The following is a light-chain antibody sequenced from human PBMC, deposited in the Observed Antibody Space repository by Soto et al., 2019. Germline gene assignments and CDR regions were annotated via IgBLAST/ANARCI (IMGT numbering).Light chain of an antibody. Sequence: EIVLMQSPGTLSLSPGERATLSCRASQSVSSSYLAWYQQKPGQAPRLLIYGASSRATGIPDRFSGSVSGTDFTLTISRLEPEDFAVYYCHQYDSSPLTFGGATKVEIK. J-gene: IGKJ4*01. V-gene: IGKV3-20*01. CDR3: HQYDSSPLT. CDR1: QSVSSSY. CDR2: GAS.